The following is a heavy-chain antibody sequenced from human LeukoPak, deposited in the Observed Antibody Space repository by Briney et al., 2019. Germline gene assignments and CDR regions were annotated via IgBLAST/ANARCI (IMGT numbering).Heavy chain of an antibody. CDR2: ISSSSGTI. D-gene: IGHD3-10*01. Sequence: GALRHSCAASGFTFNNYAMRWVRQAPGKGAEWVSYISSSSGTIYYADSVKGRFIISRDNAKNSLYLQMNSLRDEDTAVYYCAGVGSGSYYFDYWGQGTLVTVSS. V-gene: IGHV3-48*02. J-gene: IGHJ4*02. CDR3: AGVGSGSYYFDY. CDR1: GFTFNNYA.